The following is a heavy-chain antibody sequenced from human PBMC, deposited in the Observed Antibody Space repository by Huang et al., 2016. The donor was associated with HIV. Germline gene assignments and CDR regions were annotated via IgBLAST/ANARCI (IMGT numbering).Heavy chain of an antibody. Sequence: QVQLVESGGGVVQPGRSLRISCAASGFTFSSYGMHWVRQVPGKGWEWVAVISYDAKTKYYADSVKGRFSISRDNSKTTVYLQLNSLRLEDTAVYYCAKGGSAAAVLDFWGQGTLVTVSS. V-gene: IGHV3-30*18. CDR2: ISYDAKTK. CDR3: AKGGSAAAVLDF. CDR1: GFTFSSYG. D-gene: IGHD6-13*01. J-gene: IGHJ4*02.